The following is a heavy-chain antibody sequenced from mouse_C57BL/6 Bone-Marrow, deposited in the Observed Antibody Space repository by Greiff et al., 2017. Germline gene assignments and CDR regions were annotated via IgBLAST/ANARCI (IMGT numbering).Heavy chain of an antibody. D-gene: IGHD1-1*01. J-gene: IGHJ1*03. Sequence: VQLQQSGPELVKPGASVKMSCKASGYTFTDYNMHWVKQSHGKSLEWIGYINPNNGGTRSTQKFKGKATLTVNKSSSTAYMELRSLTAEDSAVYYCEVITTVVSTYWYFDVWGTGTTVTVSS. CDR2: INPNNGGT. V-gene: IGHV1-22*01. CDR1: GYTFTDYN. CDR3: EVITTVVSTYWYFDV.